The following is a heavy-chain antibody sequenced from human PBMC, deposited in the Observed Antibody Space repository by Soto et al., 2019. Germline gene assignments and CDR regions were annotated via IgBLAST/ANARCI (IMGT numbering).Heavy chain of an antibody. CDR2: ISADGRDK. CDR3: VKRSDVARQELDH. J-gene: IGHJ4*02. CDR1: EFTFSNFG. D-gene: IGHD3-3*01. V-gene: IGHV3-30*18. Sequence: QVQLVESGGGVVQPGRSLRLSCAASEFTFSNFGMHWVRQAPGKGLEWVAAISADGRDKYFSGSVKGRFTISRDNSKNTLFLQMHSLRVEDTAVYYCVKRSDVARQELDHWCQGTLVTVPS.